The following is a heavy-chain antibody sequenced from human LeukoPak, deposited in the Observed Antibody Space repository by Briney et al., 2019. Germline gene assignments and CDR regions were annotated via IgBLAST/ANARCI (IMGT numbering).Heavy chain of an antibody. CDR3: ARQTAMGRSGDH. CDR2: IDPSDSET. V-gene: IGHV5-51*01. Sequence: PGESLKISCKASGYSFTSYWIGWVRQMPGKGLEWMGIIDPSDSETRYTPSFQGQVTISVDKSLTTAYLQWNSLKASDTAMYYCARQTAMGRSGDHWGQGTLVTVSS. D-gene: IGHD5-18*01. J-gene: IGHJ4*02. CDR1: GYSFTSYW.